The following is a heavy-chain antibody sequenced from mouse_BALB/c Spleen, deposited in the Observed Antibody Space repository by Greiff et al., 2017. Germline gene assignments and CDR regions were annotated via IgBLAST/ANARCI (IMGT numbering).Heavy chain of an antibody. CDR1: GFTFSSYT. V-gene: IGHV5-12-2*01. CDR3: ARRGYGNGAMDY. CDR2: ISNGGGST. D-gene: IGHD2-10*02. J-gene: IGHJ4*01. Sequence: EVKVVESGGGLVQPGGSLKLSCAASGFTFSSYTMSWVRQTPEKRLEWVAYISNGGGSTYYPDTVKGRFTISRDNAKNTLYLQMSSLKSEDTAMYYCARRGYGNGAMDYWGQGTSVTVSS.